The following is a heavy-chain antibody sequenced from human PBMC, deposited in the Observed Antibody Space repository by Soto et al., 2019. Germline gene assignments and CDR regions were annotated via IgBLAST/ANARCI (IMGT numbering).Heavy chain of an antibody. CDR2: IYYSGST. J-gene: IGHJ4*02. V-gene: IGHV4-30-4*01. Sequence: ASETLSLTCTVSGGSISSGDYYWSWIRQPPGKGLEWIGYIYYSGSTNYNPSLKSRVTISVDTSKNQFSLKLSSVTAADTAVYYCARLWFGELYPETYFDYWGQGTLVTVSS. CDR3: ARLWFGELYPETYFDY. D-gene: IGHD3-10*01. CDR1: GGSISSGDYY.